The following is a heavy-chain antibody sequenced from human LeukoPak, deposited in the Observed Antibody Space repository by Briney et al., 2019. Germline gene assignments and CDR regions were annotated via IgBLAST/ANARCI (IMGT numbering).Heavy chain of an antibody. Sequence: PGGSLRLSCAASGFTFSSCAMHWVRQAPGKGLEWVAVISYDGNDKYYADSVKGRFIISRDNSKNILYLQMSSLRAEDTAVYFCARDPKGGFSYGWGAFDIWGQGTMVTVSS. J-gene: IGHJ3*02. CDR1: GFTFSSCA. CDR3: ARDPKGGFSYGWGAFDI. CDR2: ISYDGNDK. V-gene: IGHV3-30*04. D-gene: IGHD5-18*01.